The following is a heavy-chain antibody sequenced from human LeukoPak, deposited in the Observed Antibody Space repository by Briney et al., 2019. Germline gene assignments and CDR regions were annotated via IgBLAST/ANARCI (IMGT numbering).Heavy chain of an antibody. CDR1: GGSVSSGSYY. V-gene: IGHV4-61*01. CDR2: IYYSGST. Sequence: PSETLSLTCTVSGGSVSSGSYYWSWIRQPPGKGLEWIGYIYYSGSTNYNPSLKSRVTISVDTSKNQFSLKLSSVTAADTAVYCCARDNSSGWGYYYYGMDVWGQGTTVTVSS. CDR3: ARDNSSGWGYYYYGMDV. J-gene: IGHJ6*02. D-gene: IGHD6-19*01.